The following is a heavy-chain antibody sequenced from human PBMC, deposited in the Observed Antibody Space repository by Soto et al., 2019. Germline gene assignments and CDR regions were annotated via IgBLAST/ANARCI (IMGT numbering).Heavy chain of an antibody. D-gene: IGHD6-13*01. J-gene: IGHJ5*02. CDR3: ARDVASAGTTWFDP. Sequence: SGKVSCKASGYTCNIYRISVVRQAPGQGLEWMGWISAYNGNTNYAQKLQGRVTMTTDTSTSTAYMELRSLRSDDTAVYYCARDVASAGTTWFDPWGQGTMV. CDR1: GYTCNIYR. CDR2: ISAYNGNT. V-gene: IGHV1-18*01.